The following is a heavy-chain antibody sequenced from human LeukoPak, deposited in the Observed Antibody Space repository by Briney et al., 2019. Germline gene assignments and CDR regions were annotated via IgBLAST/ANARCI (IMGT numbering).Heavy chain of an antibody. J-gene: IGHJ3*02. CDR1: GFAFSRLA. Sequence: GGSLRLSCAASGFAFSRLAMSWVRQAPGKGLEWVSSISSSSNYIYYADSVKGRFTVSRDNAKNSLYLQMNSLRAEDTAVYYCASRWGSSSGADAFDIWGQGTMVTVS. D-gene: IGHD6-6*01. V-gene: IGHV3-21*01. CDR3: ASRWGSSSGADAFDI. CDR2: ISSSSNYI.